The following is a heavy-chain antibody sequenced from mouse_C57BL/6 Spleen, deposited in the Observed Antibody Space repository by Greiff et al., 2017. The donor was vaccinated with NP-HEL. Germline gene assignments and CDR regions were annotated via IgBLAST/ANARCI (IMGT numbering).Heavy chain of an antibody. D-gene: IGHD2-3*01. Sequence: VQLQQSGPELVKPGASVKISCKASGYAFSSSWMNWVKQRPGKGLEWIGRMYPGDGDTNYNGKFKGKATLTADKSSSTAYMQISSLTSEDSAVYFCAAPDDGYSYYYAMDYWGQGTSVTVSS. J-gene: IGHJ4*01. CDR1: GYAFSSSW. V-gene: IGHV1-82*01. CDR2: MYPGDGDT. CDR3: AAPDDGYSYYYAMDY.